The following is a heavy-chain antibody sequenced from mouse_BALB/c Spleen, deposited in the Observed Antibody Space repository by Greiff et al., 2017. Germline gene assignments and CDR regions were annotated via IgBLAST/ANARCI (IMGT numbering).Heavy chain of an antibody. D-gene: IGHD1-1*01. CDR1: GYTFTSYN. CDR2: IYPGNGDT. J-gene: IGHJ2*01. Sequence: QVQLQQPGAELVKPGASVKMSCKASGYTFTSYNMHWVKQTPGQGLEWIGAIYPGNGDTSYNQKFKGKATLTADKSSSTAYMQLSSLTSEDSAVYYCARSATVIDYWGQGTTLTVSS. V-gene: IGHV1-12*01. CDR3: ARSATVIDY.